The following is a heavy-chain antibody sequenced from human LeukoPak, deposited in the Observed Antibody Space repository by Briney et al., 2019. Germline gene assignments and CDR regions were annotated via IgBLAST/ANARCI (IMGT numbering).Heavy chain of an antibody. V-gene: IGHV3-7*01. Sequence: GGSLRLSCTASGFTFSGHWMSWVRQAPGKGLEWVASIRQDGSEKHYVDSVEGRFIISRDNAKNTLHLQMNSLRAEDTAVYYCAKGSSRPPNAFDIWGQGTLVTVSS. CDR3: AKGSSRPPNAFDI. J-gene: IGHJ3*02. CDR2: IRQDGSEK. D-gene: IGHD6-6*01. CDR1: GFTFSGHW.